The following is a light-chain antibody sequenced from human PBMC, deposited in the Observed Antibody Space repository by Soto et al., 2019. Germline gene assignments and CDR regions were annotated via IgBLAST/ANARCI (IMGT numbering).Light chain of an antibody. CDR1: SSDVGDYNY. Sequence: QSALTQPPSASGSPGQSVTIPCTGTSSDVGDYNYVSWYQQHPGKVPKLIIYEVNKRPSGVPDRFSGSKSGNTASLTVSGLQAEDEADYYCLLYYGAAVVFGGGTKVTVL. V-gene: IGLV2-8*01. CDR3: LLYYGAAVV. CDR2: EVN. J-gene: IGLJ2*01.